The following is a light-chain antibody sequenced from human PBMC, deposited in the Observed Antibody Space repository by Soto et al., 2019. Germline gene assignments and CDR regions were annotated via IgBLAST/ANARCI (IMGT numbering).Light chain of an antibody. V-gene: IGKV1-39*01. CDR2: AAS. CDR1: QSISNY. Sequence: DIQMTQSPSSLSASVGDRVTITCRASQSISNYLNWYQHKPGEAPKLLIYAASNLWRGVPSRFSGSGSGTDFTLTISTLQPDDFATYYCQQSYNSPPYSFGQGTKLEIK. CDR3: QQSYNSPPYS. J-gene: IGKJ2*01.